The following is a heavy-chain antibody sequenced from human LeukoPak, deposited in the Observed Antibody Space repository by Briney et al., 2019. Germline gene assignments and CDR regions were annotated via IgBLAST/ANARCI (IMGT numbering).Heavy chain of an antibody. J-gene: IGHJ4*02. V-gene: IGHV3-49*03. CDR2: IRSNTYGGTA. Sequence: AGGSLRLSCTASGFTFGDYAMSWFRQAPGKGLEWVGFIRSNTYGGTAEYAASVKGRFTIPRDDSKSIAYLQMNSLKTEDTAVYYCTKGDYHAYWGQGTLATVSS. CDR1: GFTFGDYA. CDR3: TKGDYHAY.